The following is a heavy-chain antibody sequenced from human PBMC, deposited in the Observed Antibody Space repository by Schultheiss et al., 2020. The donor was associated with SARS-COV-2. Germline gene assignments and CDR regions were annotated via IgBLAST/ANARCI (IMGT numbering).Heavy chain of an antibody. CDR1: GFSLSTSGMC. J-gene: IGHJ5*02. Sequence: QTLSLTCTFSGFSLSTSGMCVSWIRQPPGKALEWLALIDWDDDKYYSTSLKTRLTISKDTSKNQVVLTMTNMDPVDTATYYCARTPVGGSSSSPWFDPWGQGTLVTVSS. CDR2: IDWDDDK. V-gene: IGHV2-70*01. D-gene: IGHD6-6*01. CDR3: ARTPVGGSSSSPWFDP.